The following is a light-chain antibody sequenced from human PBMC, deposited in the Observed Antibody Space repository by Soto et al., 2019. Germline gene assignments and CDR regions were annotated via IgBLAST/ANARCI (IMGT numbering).Light chain of an antibody. CDR2: SDS. Sequence: QSALTQPPSASGTPGQRVTISCSGSSSNIGSNTVSWYQQLPGTAPKLLIYSDSQGPSGVPDRFSGSKSGTSASLAISGLRSEDEGDYSCASWDDSLSGVVFGGGTKLTVL. CDR1: SSNIGSNT. CDR3: ASWDDSLSGVV. J-gene: IGLJ2*01. V-gene: IGLV1-44*01.